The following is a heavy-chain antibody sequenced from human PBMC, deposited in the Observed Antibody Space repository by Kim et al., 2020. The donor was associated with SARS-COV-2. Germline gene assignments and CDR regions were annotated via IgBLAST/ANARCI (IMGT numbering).Heavy chain of an antibody. CDR1: GFTFDDYA. J-gene: IGHJ6*02. V-gene: IGHV3-9*01. CDR3: AASPSGGYSYGYVNYYYGMDV. Sequence: GGSLRLSCAASGFTFDDYAMHWVRQAPGKGLEWVSGISWNSGSIGYADSVKGRFTISRDNAKNSLYLQMNSLRAEDTALYYCAASPSGGYSYGYVNYYYGMDVWGQGTTVTVSS. D-gene: IGHD5-18*01. CDR2: ISWNSGSI.